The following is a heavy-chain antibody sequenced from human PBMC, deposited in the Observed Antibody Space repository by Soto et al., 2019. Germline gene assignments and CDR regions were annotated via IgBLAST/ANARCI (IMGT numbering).Heavy chain of an antibody. CDR2: IIPIFGTA. Sequence: QVELVQSGAEVKKPGSSVKVSCQASEDTFGNYAISWGRQAPGQGLEWMGGIIPIFGTANYAKKFQGRVTIIGAISAITVYLELSGLRSEDTAGYYCASTKYDSSAYYYWYLGLWGRGTLVTFSS. D-gene: IGHD3-22*01. CDR3: ASTKYDSSAYYYWYLGL. J-gene: IGHJ2*01. V-gene: IGHV1-69*06. CDR1: EDTFGNYA.